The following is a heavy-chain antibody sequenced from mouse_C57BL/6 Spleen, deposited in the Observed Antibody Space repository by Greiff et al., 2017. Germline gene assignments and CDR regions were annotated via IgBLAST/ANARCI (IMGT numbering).Heavy chain of an antibody. CDR3: TRGSLGSRGDY. D-gene: IGHD1-1*02. V-gene: IGHV1-15*01. J-gene: IGHJ2*01. Sequence: VQLQESGAELVRPGASVTLSCKASGYTFTDYEMHWVKQTTVHGLEWIGAIDPETGGTAYNQKFKGKDILTADKSSSTAYMELRSLTSEDSAVYYCTRGSLGSRGDYWGQGTTLTVSS. CDR2: IDPETGGT. CDR1: GYTFTDYE.